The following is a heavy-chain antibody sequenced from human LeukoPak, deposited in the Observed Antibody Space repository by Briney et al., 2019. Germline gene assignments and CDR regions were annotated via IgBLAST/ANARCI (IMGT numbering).Heavy chain of an antibody. V-gene: IGHV3-66*02. D-gene: IGHD1-26*01. J-gene: IGHJ3*01. CDR2: LYSGGAT. CDR1: GFIVNHSY. CDR3: ARGNERIVGAYDSFDL. Sequence: GGSLRLSRTASGFIVNHSYMSWVRQAPGKGPEWVSVLYSGGATYNADSVKGRFTISRDNSKNTVYLQMNNLRPEDSAVYFCARGNERIVGAYDSFDLWGQGTMVTV.